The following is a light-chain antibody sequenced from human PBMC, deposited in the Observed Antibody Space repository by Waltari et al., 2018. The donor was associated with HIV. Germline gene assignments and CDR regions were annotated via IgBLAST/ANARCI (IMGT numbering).Light chain of an antibody. CDR1: SSDIGLYNF. J-gene: IGLJ2*01. CDR3: FSYAGNNFLL. V-gene: IGLV2-8*01. CDR2: DVS. Sequence: QSALTQPPSASGSPGQSVTISCAGTSSDIGLYNFVSWYQHHPGKAPKLMISDVSRRPSGGADRFSGSKSGNTASLTVSGLQADDEATYYCFSYAGNNFLLFGGGTKLTVL.